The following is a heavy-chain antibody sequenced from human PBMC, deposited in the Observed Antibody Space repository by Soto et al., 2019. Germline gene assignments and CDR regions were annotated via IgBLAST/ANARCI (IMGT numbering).Heavy chain of an antibody. CDR1: GDSVSNYY. CDR2: VYSSGAT. D-gene: IGHD1-20*01. V-gene: IGHV4-4*07. CDR3: TRGPNWNYYYYGVDV. J-gene: IGHJ6*02. Sequence: SETLSLTCTVSGDSVSNYYWSWIRQPAGRGLEWIGRVYSSGATNYNPSLNGRVAMSVDTSRNQFSLRLSSVTAADTAIYYCTRGPNWNYYYYGVDVWGQGTAVTVSS.